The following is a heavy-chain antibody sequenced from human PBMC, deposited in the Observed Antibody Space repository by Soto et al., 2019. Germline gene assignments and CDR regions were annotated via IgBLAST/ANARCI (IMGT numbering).Heavy chain of an antibody. CDR1: GDTFSNQA. J-gene: IGHJ4*02. Sequence: QVHLVQSGTEVTKPGSSVKVSCKTSGDTFSNQAISWVRQAPGQGLEWMGGIIPLFDSASYAERSHDRVTITADKFTNTAYLELRSLTSEDTAIYYCAASTFQSGVSGYFQLDHWGQGTLVTVSS. CDR3: AASTFQSGVSGYFQLDH. CDR2: IIPLFDSA. D-gene: IGHD3-22*01. V-gene: IGHV1-69*06.